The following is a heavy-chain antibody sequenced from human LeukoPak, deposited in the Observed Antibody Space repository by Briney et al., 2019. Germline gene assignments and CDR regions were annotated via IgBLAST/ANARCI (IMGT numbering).Heavy chain of an antibody. CDR3: ARGRGSGWYSNWFDP. CDR1: GGSFSGYY. Sequence: SETLSLTCAVYGGSFSGYYWSWIRQPPGKGLEWIGEINHSGSTNHNPSLKSRVTISVDTSKNQFSLKLSSVTAADTAVYYCARGRGSGWYSNWFDPWGQGTLVTVSS. V-gene: IGHV4-34*01. D-gene: IGHD6-19*01. CDR2: INHSGST. J-gene: IGHJ5*02.